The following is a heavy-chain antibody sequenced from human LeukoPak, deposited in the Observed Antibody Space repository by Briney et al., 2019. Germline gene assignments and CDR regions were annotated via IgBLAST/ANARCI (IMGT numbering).Heavy chain of an antibody. CDR1: GFTFSNAW. CDR2: ISGSGGST. J-gene: IGHJ4*02. D-gene: IGHD6-6*01. V-gene: IGHV3-21*01. CDR3: ARVSVYSSSWDY. Sequence: GGSLRLSCAASGFTFSNAWMSWVRQAPGKGLEWVSAISGSGGSTYYADSVKGRFTISRDNAKNSLYLQMNSLRAEDTAVYYCARVSVYSSSWDYWGQGTLVTVSS.